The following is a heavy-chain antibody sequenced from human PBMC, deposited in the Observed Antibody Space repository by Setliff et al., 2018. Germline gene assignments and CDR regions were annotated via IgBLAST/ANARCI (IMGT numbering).Heavy chain of an antibody. D-gene: IGHD1-26*01. V-gene: IGHV4-39*01. J-gene: IGHJ5*01. CDR1: GDSVSSSSYY. CDR3: ASRRTGPGGWFDY. Sequence: SETLSLTCTVSGDSVSSSSYYWGWIRQPPGKGLEWIGXXXXXXXXXYXXXXXSRVXISVDTSKNQFSLKLTSVTAADTAIYYCASRRTGPGGWFDYWGQGTLVTVSS. CDR2: XXXXXXX.